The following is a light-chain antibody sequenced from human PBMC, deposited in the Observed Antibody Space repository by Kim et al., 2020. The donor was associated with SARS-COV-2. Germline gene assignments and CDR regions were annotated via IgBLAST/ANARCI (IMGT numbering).Light chain of an antibody. CDR3: QAWDSSTAV. CDR1: KLGDKY. Sequence: VPPGQAASIPCSGDKLGDKYACWYQQKPGQSPVLVIYQDSKRPSGIPERFSGSNSGNTATLTISGTQAMDEADYYCQAWDSSTAVFGGGTQLTVL. CDR2: QDS. V-gene: IGLV3-1*01. J-gene: IGLJ2*01.